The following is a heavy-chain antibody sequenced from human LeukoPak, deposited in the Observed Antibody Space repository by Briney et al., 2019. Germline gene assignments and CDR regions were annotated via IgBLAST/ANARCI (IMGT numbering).Heavy chain of an antibody. J-gene: IGHJ4*02. Sequence: GGSLRLSCAASGFTFSNYAINWVRQAPGKGLEWVSSISSSSTYIYYADSLEGRFTISRDNPKNSLYLQMNSLRAEDTAVYYCARGQSYDISTGYYNGVRPYSLDYWGQGTLVTVSS. V-gene: IGHV3-21*01. D-gene: IGHD3-9*01. CDR1: GFTFSNYA. CDR2: ISSSSTYI. CDR3: ARGQSYDISTGYYNGVRPYSLDY.